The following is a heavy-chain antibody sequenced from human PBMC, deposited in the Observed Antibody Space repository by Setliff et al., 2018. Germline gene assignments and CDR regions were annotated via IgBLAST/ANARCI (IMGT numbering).Heavy chain of an antibody. CDR1: GASINSLSW. CDR3: AREGVGWYWFDY. CDR2: IYHDGND. D-gene: IGHD6-19*01. V-gene: IGHV4-4*02. J-gene: IGHJ4*02. Sequence: PSETLSLTCTVSGASINSLSWWSWVRQPPGKGLEWIGEIYHDGNDKYTPSVHYSPSLKSRVTISIDKSNNQFSLKLTSMTAADTAVYFCAREGVGWYWFDYWGQGTLVTVSS.